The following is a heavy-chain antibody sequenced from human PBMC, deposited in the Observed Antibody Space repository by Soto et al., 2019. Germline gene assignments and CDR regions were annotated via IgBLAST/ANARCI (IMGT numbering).Heavy chain of an antibody. V-gene: IGHV4-39*01. Sequence: LSLTCTVSGGSISSSSYYWGWIRQPPGKGLEWIGSIYYSGSTYYNPSLKSRVTISVDTSKNQFSLNLSSVTAGDTAVFYCARQLRGYDVLTGYFLGAAFDIWGQVTMVTVSS. CDR2: IYYSGST. CDR1: GGSISSSSYY. D-gene: IGHD3-9*01. J-gene: IGHJ3*02. CDR3: ARQLRGYDVLTGYFLGAAFDI.